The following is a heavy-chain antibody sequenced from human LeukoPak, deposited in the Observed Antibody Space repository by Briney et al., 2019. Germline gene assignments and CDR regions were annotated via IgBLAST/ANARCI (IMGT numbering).Heavy chain of an antibody. Sequence: ASVKASCKASGYTFTSYGISWVRQAPRQGLEWMGWISAYNGNTNYAQKRQGRVTMTTDTSTSTAYMELRSLRSDDTAVYYCARDGGLYCSGGSCYSSYYYYYMDVWGKGTTVTVSS. D-gene: IGHD2-15*01. V-gene: IGHV1-18*01. CDR1: GYTFTSYG. CDR2: ISAYNGNT. J-gene: IGHJ6*03. CDR3: ARDGGLYCSGGSCYSSYYYYYMDV.